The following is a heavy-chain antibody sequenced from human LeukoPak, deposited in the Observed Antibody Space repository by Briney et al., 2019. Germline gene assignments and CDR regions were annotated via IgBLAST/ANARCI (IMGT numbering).Heavy chain of an antibody. V-gene: IGHV4-30-4*01. J-gene: IGHJ5*02. CDR2: IYYSGST. CDR1: GGSISSGDYY. Sequence: SETLSLTCTVSGGSISSGDYYWSWIRPPPGKGLEGIGYIYYSGSTYYNPSLKSRVTISVDTSKNQFSLKLSSVTAADTAVYYCARDNYGDYANWFDPWGQGTLVTVSS. CDR3: ARDNYGDYANWFDP. D-gene: IGHD4-17*01.